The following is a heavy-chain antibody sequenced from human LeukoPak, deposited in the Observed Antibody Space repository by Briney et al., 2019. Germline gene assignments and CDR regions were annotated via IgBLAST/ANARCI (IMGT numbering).Heavy chain of an antibody. Sequence: KPGGSLRLSCAASGFTFSDYYMSWIRQAPGKGLEWVSYISSSSSYTNYADSVKGRFTISRDNAKNSLYLQMNSLRAEDTTVYYCARVGSTDSPHAFDIWGQGTMVTVSS. V-gene: IGHV3-11*05. D-gene: IGHD2-21*02. CDR2: ISSSSSYT. CDR3: ARVGSTDSPHAFDI. J-gene: IGHJ3*02. CDR1: GFTFSDYY.